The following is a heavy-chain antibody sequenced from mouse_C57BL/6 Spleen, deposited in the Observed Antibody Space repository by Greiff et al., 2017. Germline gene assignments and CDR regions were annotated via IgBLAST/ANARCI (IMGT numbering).Heavy chain of an antibody. CDR2: IYIGNGYT. J-gene: IGHJ4*01. Sequence: EVQLQESGAELVRPGSSVKMSCKTSGYTFTSYGINWVKQRPGQGLEWIGYIYIGNGYTEYNEKFKGKATLTSDTSSSTAYMQLSSLTSEDSAIYFCARGEPTTVVATDYAMDCWGHGTSVTVSS. V-gene: IGHV1-58*01. CDR3: ARGEPTTVVATDYAMDC. CDR1: GYTFTSYG. D-gene: IGHD1-1*01.